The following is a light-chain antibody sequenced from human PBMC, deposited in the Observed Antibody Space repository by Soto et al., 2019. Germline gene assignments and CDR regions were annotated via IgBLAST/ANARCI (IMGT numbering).Light chain of an antibody. Sequence: EIVLTQSPGTLSLSPGERATLSCRARQSVSSSYLARYQQKPGQAPRLLIYGASSRATGTPDRFSGSGSGTDFTLTISRLEPEDFALYFCQEYGSSPPYTFGQGTKLEIK. V-gene: IGKV3-20*01. CDR3: QEYGSSPPYT. J-gene: IGKJ2*01. CDR2: GAS. CDR1: QSVSSSY.